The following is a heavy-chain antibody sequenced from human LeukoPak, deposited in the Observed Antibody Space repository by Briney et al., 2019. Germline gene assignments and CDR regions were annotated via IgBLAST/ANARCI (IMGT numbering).Heavy chain of an antibody. D-gene: IGHD3-10*01. V-gene: IGHV5-51*01. CDR3: ARQASLFYYGSGSSPWYFDY. CDR1: GSRFTSYW. CDR2: IYPGDSDN. Sequence: GGSRKISGKGSGSRFTSYWIGGVRQMTGKGLEWMGIIYPGDSDNRYSPSFQGQVTLSAAKSISTAYLQWSSLKASDTAMYYCARQASLFYYGSGSSPWYFDYWGQGTLVTVSS. J-gene: IGHJ4*02.